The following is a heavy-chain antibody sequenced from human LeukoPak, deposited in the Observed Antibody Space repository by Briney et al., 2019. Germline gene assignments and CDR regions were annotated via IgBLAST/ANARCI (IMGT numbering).Heavy chain of an antibody. D-gene: IGHD4-11*01. V-gene: IGHV4-34*01. CDR2: INHSGST. CDR3: ARGVTTVTYFDY. J-gene: IGHJ4*02. Sequence: SETLSLTCAVYGGSFSGYYWSWLRQPPGKGLEWIGEINHSGSTNYNPSLKSRVTISVDTSKRQFSLKLSSVTAADPAVYYCARGVTTVTYFDYWGQGTLVTASP. CDR1: GGSFSGYY.